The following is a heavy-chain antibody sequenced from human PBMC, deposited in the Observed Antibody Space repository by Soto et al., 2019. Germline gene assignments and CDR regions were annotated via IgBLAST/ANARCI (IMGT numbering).Heavy chain of an antibody. J-gene: IGHJ4*02. CDR1: GGTSNRFA. CDR2: SIPIFGTA. D-gene: IGHD3-16*01. V-gene: IGHV1-69*01. Sequence: QVQLVQSGTEVKKPGSSVRVSCKASGGTSNRFAFSWVRQAPGQGLEWMGGSIPIFGTANYAPRFQGRATITADESTSTGYMELSGLRSDDTATYYCATGRGSVGFDSWGQGTQVLVSS. CDR3: ATGRGSVGFDS.